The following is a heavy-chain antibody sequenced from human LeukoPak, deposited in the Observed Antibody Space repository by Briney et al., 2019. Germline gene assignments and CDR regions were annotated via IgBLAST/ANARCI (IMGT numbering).Heavy chain of an antibody. V-gene: IGHV4-34*01. CDR3: ARLLRDCSGGSCYYFDY. J-gene: IGHJ4*02. Sequence: PSETLSLTCAVYGVSFSGYYWSWIRQPPGKGLEWIGEINHSGSTNYNPSLKSRVTISVDTSKNQSSLKLSSVTAADTAVYYCARLLRDCSGGSCYYFDYWGQGTLVTVSS. CDR1: GVSFSGYY. CDR2: INHSGST. D-gene: IGHD2-15*01.